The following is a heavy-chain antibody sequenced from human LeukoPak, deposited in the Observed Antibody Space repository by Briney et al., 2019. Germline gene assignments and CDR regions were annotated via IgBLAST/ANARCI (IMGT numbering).Heavy chain of an antibody. J-gene: IGHJ3*02. V-gene: IGHV4-61*02. CDR2: IYTSGST. CDR3: AREYRSIQLWADAFDI. Sequence: SQTLSLTCTVSGGSISSGSYYWSWIRQPAGKGLEWIGRIYTSGSTNYNPSLKSRVTISVDTSKNQFSLKLSSVTAADTAVYYCAREYRSIQLWADAFDIWGQGTMVTVSS. D-gene: IGHD5-18*01. CDR1: GGSISSGSYY.